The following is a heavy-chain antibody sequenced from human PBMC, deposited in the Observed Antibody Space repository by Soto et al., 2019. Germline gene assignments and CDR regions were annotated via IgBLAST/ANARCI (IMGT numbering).Heavy chain of an antibody. D-gene: IGHD3-10*01. J-gene: IGHJ6*02. CDR3: TTAPFSFITLPGTPFLIGMDV. CDR2: IKSNADGGAT. Sequence: PGGSLRLSCAASGFTLTKASMSWVRQAPGKGLEWVGHIKSNADGGATDYAAPVKGRFTVSRDDSRNTLYLQLNSLKTEDTAVYYCTTAPFSFITLPGTPFLIGMDVWGQGTTVAVSS. CDR1: GFTLTKAS. V-gene: IGHV3-15*01.